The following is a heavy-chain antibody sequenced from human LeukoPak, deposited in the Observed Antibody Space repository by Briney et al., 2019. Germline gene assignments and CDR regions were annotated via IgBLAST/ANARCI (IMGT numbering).Heavy chain of an antibody. CDR2: TYYRSKWYN. Sequence: SQTLSLTCAISGDSVSNNNTAWNWIRQSPSRGLEWLGGTYYRSKWYNDYAVSVKSRITINPDTSKNQFSLQLNSVTPEDTAVYYCARFDSRRKNFDYWGQGTLLTVSS. V-gene: IGHV6-1*01. J-gene: IGHJ4*02. D-gene: IGHD3-22*01. CDR3: ARFDSRRKNFDY. CDR1: GDSVSNNNTA.